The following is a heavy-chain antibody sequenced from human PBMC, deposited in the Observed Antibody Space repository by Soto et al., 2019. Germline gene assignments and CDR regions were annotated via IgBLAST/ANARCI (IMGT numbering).Heavy chain of an antibody. CDR1: GGSFSGYY. J-gene: IGHJ4*02. CDR3: ARGLLSPNRGYSSSWCFFDY. Sequence: SETLSLTCAVYGGSFSGYYWSWIRQPPGKGLEWIGEINHSGSTNYNPSLKSRVTISVDTSKNQFSLKLSSVTAADTAVYYCARGLLSPNRGYSSSWCFFDYWGQGTLVTVSS. V-gene: IGHV4-34*01. D-gene: IGHD6-13*01. CDR2: INHSGST.